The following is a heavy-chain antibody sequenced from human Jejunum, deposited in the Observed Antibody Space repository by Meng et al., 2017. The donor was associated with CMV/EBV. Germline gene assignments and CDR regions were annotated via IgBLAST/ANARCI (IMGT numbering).Heavy chain of an antibody. CDR3: ARREGGNYVFDY. V-gene: IGHV1-69*05. CDR1: GGTLSSYA. Sequence: CEASGGTLSSYAIDWVRQAPGQGLEWMGGIIPLIDIPDYAQKFQGRVTFSTDESSSTAYMEVSSLRSADTAVYYCARREGGNYVFDYWGQGTLVTVSS. D-gene: IGHD1-26*01. J-gene: IGHJ4*02. CDR2: IIPLIDIP.